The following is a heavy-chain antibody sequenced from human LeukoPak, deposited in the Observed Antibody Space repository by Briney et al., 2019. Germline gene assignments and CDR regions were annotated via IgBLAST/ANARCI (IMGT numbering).Heavy chain of an antibody. J-gene: IGHJ6*02. CDR3: ASDIVVVPAATHYYYYGMDV. D-gene: IGHD2-2*01. CDR2: ISYDGSNK. V-gene: IGHV3-30*03. CDR1: GFTFSSYG. Sequence: GGSLRLSCAASGFTFSSYGMHWVRQAPGKGLEWVAVISYDGSNKYYADSVKGRFTIPRDNSKNTLYLQMNSLRAEDTAVYYCASDIVVVPAATHYYYYGMDVWGQGTTVTVSS.